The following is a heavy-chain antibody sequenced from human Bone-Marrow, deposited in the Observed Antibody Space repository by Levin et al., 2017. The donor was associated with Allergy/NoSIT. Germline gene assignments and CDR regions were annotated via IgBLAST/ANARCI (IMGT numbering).Heavy chain of an antibody. CDR1: GFTFSNYG. D-gene: IGHD1-14*01. CDR2: VSYDGSKK. V-gene: IGHV3-30*03. CDR3: AAGTSYFEY. Sequence: PGGSLRLSCADAGFTFSNYGMHWVRQAPGKGLEWVADVSYDGSKKNYAGSVKGRFTVSRDNSKNTLYLQMNNLKTEDTAVYYCAAGTSYFEYWGQGTVVIVSS. J-gene: IGHJ4*02.